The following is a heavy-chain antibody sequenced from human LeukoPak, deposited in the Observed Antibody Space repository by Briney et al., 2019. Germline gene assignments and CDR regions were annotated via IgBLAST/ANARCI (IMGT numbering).Heavy chain of an antibody. CDR1: GFPFTTYA. D-gene: IGHD3-9*01. CDR3: VGEYDILSGYYRLDY. V-gene: IGHV3-64D*06. J-gene: IGHJ4*02. CDR2: ISSNGGST. Sequence: PGGSLRLSCSASGFPFTTYAMHWVRQAPGKGLDYVSAISSNGGSTYYADSVKGRFTISRDNSKNTLYLQMSSLRAEDTAVYYCVGEYDILSGYYRLDYWGQGTLVTVSS.